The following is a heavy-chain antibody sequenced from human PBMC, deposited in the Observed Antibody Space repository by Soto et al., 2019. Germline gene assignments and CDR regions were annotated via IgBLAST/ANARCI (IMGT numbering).Heavy chain of an antibody. D-gene: IGHD3-9*01. Sequence: PSETLSLTCTVSGGSISTYYWSWIRQPPGKGLEWIGFIYYSGSTNYNPSLKSRVTISVDTSKNQFSLKLSSVTAAATAVYYCARIHYGILPSYYRWSYNYNGMDVWGQGTTVTVSS. V-gene: IGHV4-59*01. CDR2: IYYSGST. CDR1: GGSISTYY. J-gene: IGHJ6*02. CDR3: ARIHYGILPSYYRWSYNYNGMDV.